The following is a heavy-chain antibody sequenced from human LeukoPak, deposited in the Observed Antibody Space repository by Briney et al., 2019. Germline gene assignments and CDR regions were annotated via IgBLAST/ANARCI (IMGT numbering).Heavy chain of an antibody. D-gene: IGHD3-22*01. CDR3: ARQGAYDYDSSGYYYWFDP. CDR2: IYPGDSDT. J-gene: IGHJ5*02. Sequence: GEALKISCKGSGYGFTSYWIGWVRPMPGKGRGWMGIIYPGDSDTRYSPSFQGQVTISADKSISTAYLQWSSLKASDTAMYYCARQGAYDYDSSGYYYWFDPWGQGTLVTVSS. CDR1: GYGFTSYW. V-gene: IGHV5-51*01.